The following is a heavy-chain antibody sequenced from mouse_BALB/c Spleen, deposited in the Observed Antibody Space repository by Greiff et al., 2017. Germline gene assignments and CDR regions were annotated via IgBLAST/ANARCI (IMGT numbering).Heavy chain of an antibody. CDR1: GFTFSSYA. J-gene: IGHJ3*01. V-gene: IGHV5-6-5*01. CDR3: ARGGNYPAWFAY. Sequence: EVQGVESGGGLVKPGGSLKLSCAASGFTFSSYAMSWVRQTPEKRLEWVASISSGGSTYYPDSVKGRFTISRDNARNILYLQMSSLRSEDTAMYYCARGGNYPAWFAYWGQGTLVTVSA. CDR2: ISSGGST. D-gene: IGHD2-1*01.